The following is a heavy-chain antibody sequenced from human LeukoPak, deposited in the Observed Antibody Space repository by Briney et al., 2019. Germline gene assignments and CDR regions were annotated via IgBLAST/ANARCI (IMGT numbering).Heavy chain of an antibody. CDR3: ARRHSSPGAAFDI. Sequence: EASVKVSCKASGYTFTGYYMHWVRQAPGQGLEWMGWINPNSGGTNYAQKFQGRVTMTRDTSISTAYMELSRLRSDDTAVYYCARRHSSPGAAFDIWGQGTMVTVSS. V-gene: IGHV1-2*02. D-gene: IGHD6-13*01. CDR2: INPNSGGT. CDR1: GYTFTGYY. J-gene: IGHJ3*02.